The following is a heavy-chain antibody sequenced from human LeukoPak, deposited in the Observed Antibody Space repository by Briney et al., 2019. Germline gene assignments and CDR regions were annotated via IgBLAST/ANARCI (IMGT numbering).Heavy chain of an antibody. CDR1: GDSVSSKSAS. V-gene: IGHV6-1*01. Sequence: SQTLSLTCALSGDSVSSKSASWNRIRQSPSRGLEWLGRTYSRSKWFNDYAVSVKSRITINPDTSKNQFSLHLSSVTPDDTAVYYCARGTGSLDYWGQGTLVTVSS. CDR3: ARGTGSLDY. J-gene: IGHJ4*02. D-gene: IGHD1-26*01. CDR2: TYSRSKWFN.